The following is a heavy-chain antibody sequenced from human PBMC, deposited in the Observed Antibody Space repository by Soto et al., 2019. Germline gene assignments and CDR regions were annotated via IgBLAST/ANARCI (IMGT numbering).Heavy chain of an antibody. V-gene: IGHV3-30-3*01. D-gene: IGHD4-4*01. Sequence: GGSLRLSCRASGFTFSRYAMHWVRQAPGKGLEWMTVISYDGSNKYYADSVKGRFTISRDNSKNTLYLQMNSLRGEDTAVYYCARTHKPEPYYRTYGFDPWGQGTLVTVSS. CDR3: ARTHKPEPYYRTYGFDP. CDR2: ISYDGSNK. J-gene: IGHJ5*02. CDR1: GFTFSRYA.